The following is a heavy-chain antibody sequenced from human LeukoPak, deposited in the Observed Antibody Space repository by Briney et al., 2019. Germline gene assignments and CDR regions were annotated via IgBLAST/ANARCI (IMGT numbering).Heavy chain of an antibody. Sequence: GGSLRLSCAASGFTFSSYWMSWVRQAPGKGLEWVANIKQDGSEKYYVDSVKGRFTVSRDNAKNSLYLQMNSLRAEDTAVYYCARSEQRDPEYFQHWGQGTLVTVSS. CDR3: ARSEQRDPEYFQH. J-gene: IGHJ1*01. CDR1: GFTFSSYW. D-gene: IGHD6-25*01. CDR2: IKQDGSEK. V-gene: IGHV3-7*01.